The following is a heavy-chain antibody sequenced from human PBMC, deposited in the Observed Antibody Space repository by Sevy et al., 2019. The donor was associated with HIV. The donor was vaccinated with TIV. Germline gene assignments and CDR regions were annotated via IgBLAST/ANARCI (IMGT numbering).Heavy chain of an antibody. V-gene: IGHV4-30-4*01. CDR2: IYYSGST. Sequence: SETLSLTCTVSGGSISSGDYYWGWIRQPPGKGLEWIGYIYYSGSTYYNPSLKSRVTISVDTSKNQFSLKLSSVTAADTAVYYCARATDDIVLMVYAMRYFDYWGQGTLVTVSS. D-gene: IGHD2-8*01. J-gene: IGHJ4*02. CDR1: GGSISSGDYY. CDR3: ARATDDIVLMVYAMRYFDY.